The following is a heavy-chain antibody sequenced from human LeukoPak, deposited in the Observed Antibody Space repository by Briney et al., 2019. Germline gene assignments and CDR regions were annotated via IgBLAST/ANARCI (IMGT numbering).Heavy chain of an antibody. Sequence: GGSLRLSCTASGFTFGDYAMNWVRQAPGKGLEWVGFIRSKAYGGTTEYAAPVKDRFTISRDDSKSIAYLQMNSLKTEGTAVYYCTSLSGGPDAFDIWGQGTMVTVSS. D-gene: IGHD3-3*01. CDR3: TSLSGGPDAFDI. V-gene: IGHV3-49*04. CDR1: GFTFGDYA. CDR2: IRSKAYGGTT. J-gene: IGHJ3*02.